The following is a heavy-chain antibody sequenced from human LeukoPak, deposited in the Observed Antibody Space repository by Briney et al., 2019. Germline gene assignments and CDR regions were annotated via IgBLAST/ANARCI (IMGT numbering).Heavy chain of an antibody. J-gene: IGHJ5*02. D-gene: IGHD6-19*01. CDR3: ARGVAASATSEGNNWFDP. CDR2: INPNSGGT. CDR1: GYTFTGYY. V-gene: IGHV1-2*02. Sequence: ASVKVSCRASGYTFTGYYMHWVRQAPGQGLEWMGWINPNSGGTNYAQKFQGRVTMTRDTSISTAYMELSRLRSDDTAVYYRARGVAASATSEGNNWFDPWGQGTLVTVSS.